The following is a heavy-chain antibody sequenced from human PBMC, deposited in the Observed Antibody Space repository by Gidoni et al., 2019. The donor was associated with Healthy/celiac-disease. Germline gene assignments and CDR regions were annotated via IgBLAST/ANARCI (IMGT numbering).Heavy chain of an antibody. CDR2: MSAIGGST. Sequence: EVHLLEFGGGLVQLGGSLRLSCAASGFTVSSYAMSWVRQAPGKGLEWVSAMSAIGGSTYYADSVKGRFTISRDNSKNTLYLQMNSLRAEDTAVYYCAKVQRASDWNQLYWGQGTLVTVTS. J-gene: IGHJ4*02. CDR1: GFTVSSYA. V-gene: IGHV3-23*01. CDR3: AKVQRASDWNQLY. D-gene: IGHD1-1*01.